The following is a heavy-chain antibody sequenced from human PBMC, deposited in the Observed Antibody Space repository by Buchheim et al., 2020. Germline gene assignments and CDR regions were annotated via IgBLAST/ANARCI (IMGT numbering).Heavy chain of an antibody. CDR3: ARDAESYGMDV. V-gene: IGHV3-33*01. CDR2: IWYDGSNK. CDR1: GFTFSSYG. J-gene: IGHJ6*02. Sequence: QVQLVESGGGVVQPGRSLRLSCAASGFTFSSYGIHWVRPAPGKGLEWVAVIWYDGSNKYYADSVKGRFTLSRDNSKNTLYLQMNSLRAEDTAVYYCARDAESYGMDVWDQGTT.